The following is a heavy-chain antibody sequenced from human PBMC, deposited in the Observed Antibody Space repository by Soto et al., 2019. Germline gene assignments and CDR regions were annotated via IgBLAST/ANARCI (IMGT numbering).Heavy chain of an antibody. CDR2: IISIPDIT. J-gene: IGHJ3*01. CDR3: ARDRITTRRDAFDL. CDR1: GGTFSTYI. V-gene: IGHV1-69*08. D-gene: IGHD3-3*01. Sequence: QVQLVQSGAEVRKPGSSVKVSCKAPGGTFSTYIISWVRQAPGQGLEWMGRIISIPDITNYAQKFQGRVTVTADRSTSTAYMELTSLKSEDTAVYYCARDRITTRRDAFDLWGQGTMVTVSS.